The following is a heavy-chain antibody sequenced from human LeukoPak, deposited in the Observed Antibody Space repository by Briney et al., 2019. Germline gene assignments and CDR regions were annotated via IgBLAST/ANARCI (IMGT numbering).Heavy chain of an antibody. CDR1: GGSISSYY. J-gene: IGHJ4*02. V-gene: IGHV4-34*01. CDR3: ASAEDGRFDY. D-gene: IGHD4-17*01. Sequence: PSETLSLTCTVSGGSISSYYWSWIRQPPGKGLEWIGEINHSGSTNYNPSLKSRVTISVDTSKNQFSLKLSSVTAADTAVYYCASAEDGRFDYWGQGTLVTVSS. CDR2: INHSGST.